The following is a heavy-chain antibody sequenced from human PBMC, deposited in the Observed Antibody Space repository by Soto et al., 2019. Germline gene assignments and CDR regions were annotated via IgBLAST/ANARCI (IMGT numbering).Heavy chain of an antibody. CDR2: IYYSGST. Sequence: SETLSLTCTVSGGSVSSGSYYWSWIRQPPGKGLEWIGYIYYSGSTNYNPSLKSRVTISVDTSKNQFSLKLSSVTAADTAVYYRASGXSYYDSIGYYNYWGQQPLFTVSS. V-gene: IGHV4-61*01. CDR1: GGSVSSGSYY. J-gene: IGHJ4*02. CDR3: ASGXSYYDSIGYYNY. D-gene: IGHD3-22*01.